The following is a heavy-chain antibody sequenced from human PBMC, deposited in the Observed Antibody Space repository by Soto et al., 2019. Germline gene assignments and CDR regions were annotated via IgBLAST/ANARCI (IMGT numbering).Heavy chain of an antibody. CDR3: AKDPGIAVAGTVY. Sequence: HPGGSLRLSCAASGFTFSSYGMHWVRQAPGKGLEWVAVISYDGSNKYYADSVKGRFTISRDNSKNTLYLQMNSLRAEDTAVYYCAKDPGIAVAGTVYWGQGTLVTVSS. V-gene: IGHV3-30*18. D-gene: IGHD6-19*01. J-gene: IGHJ4*02. CDR2: ISYDGSNK. CDR1: GFTFSSYG.